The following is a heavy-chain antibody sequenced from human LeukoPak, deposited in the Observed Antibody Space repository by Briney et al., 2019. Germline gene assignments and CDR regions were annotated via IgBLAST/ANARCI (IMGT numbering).Heavy chain of an antibody. CDR2: INPSGGST. CDR1: GYTFTSYY. J-gene: IGHJ4*02. Sequence: ASVKVSCKASGYTFTSYYMHWVRQAPGRGLEWMGIINPSGGSTSYAQKFRGRVTMTRDTSTSTVYMELSSLRSEDTAVYYCARRSGEQWLVRRGAPLDYWGQGTLVTVSS. CDR3: ARRSGEQWLVRRGAPLDY. D-gene: IGHD6-19*01. V-gene: IGHV1-46*01.